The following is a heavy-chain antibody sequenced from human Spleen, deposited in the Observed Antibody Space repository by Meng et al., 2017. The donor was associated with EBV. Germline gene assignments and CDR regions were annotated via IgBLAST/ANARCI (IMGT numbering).Heavy chain of an antibody. CDR3: ARGVTTPDY. J-gene: IGHJ4*02. Sequence: QVERVQSGGEVKKPGAPVKVSCKASGYTFSGSYIHWVRQAPGQGLQWMGRIDPNSGDTNYAHNFQGRVTMTRDTPISTAYMEVSRLRSDDTALFFCARGVTTPDYWGQGTLVTVSS. V-gene: IGHV1-2*06. CDR2: IDPNSGDT. CDR1: GYTFSGSY. D-gene: IGHD4-17*01.